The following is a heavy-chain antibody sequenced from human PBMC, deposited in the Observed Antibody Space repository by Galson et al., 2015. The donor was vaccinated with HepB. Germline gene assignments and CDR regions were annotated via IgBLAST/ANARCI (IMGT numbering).Heavy chain of an antibody. J-gene: IGHJ5*02. CDR3: ARGGYVVMVGATQTSWFDP. CDR1: GYTFSSYS. V-gene: IGHV1-18*01. D-gene: IGHD2-15*01. CDR2: ISGYNGDT. Sequence: SVKVSCKASGYTFSSYSITWVRQAPGQGLEWMGRISGYNGDTNYAQKFQGRVTMTTDTSTRTAYMELRSLRSDDTAVYYCARGGYVVMVGATQTSWFDPWGQGTLVTVSS.